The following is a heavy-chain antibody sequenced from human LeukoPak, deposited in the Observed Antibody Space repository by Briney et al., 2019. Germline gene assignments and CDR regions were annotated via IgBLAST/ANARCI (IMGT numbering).Heavy chain of an antibody. CDR3: AKTPVTSCRGAFCYPFDS. Sequence: GGSLRLSCTVSGFSLSSYALSWVRRAPGKGLEWVSATSSSDAGKYYADSVRGRFTISRDNSRNTMYIQMNSLRVEDAAVYYCAKTPVTSCRGAFCYPFDSWGQGTLVTVSS. J-gene: IGHJ4*02. CDR1: GFSLSSYA. D-gene: IGHD2-15*01. V-gene: IGHV3-23*01. CDR2: TSSSDAGK.